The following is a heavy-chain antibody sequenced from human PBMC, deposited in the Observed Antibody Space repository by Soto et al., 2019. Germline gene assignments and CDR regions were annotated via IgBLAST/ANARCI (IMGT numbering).Heavy chain of an antibody. J-gene: IGHJ4*02. Sequence: QVQLVESGGGVVQPGRSLRLSCAASGFTFSSYGMHWVRQAPGKGLEWVAVISYDGSNKYYADSVKGRFTISRDNSKSTFYLQMNSVGAEDMAVYYCAKDIVATIHDYWGQGTLVTVSS. V-gene: IGHV3-30*18. CDR3: AKDIVATIHDY. CDR1: GFTFSSYG. CDR2: ISYDGSNK. D-gene: IGHD5-12*01.